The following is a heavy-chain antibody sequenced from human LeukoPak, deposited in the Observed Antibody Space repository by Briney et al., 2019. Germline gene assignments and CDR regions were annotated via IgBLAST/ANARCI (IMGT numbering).Heavy chain of an antibody. V-gene: IGHV1-2*06. CDR1: GYTFTGYY. D-gene: IGHD3-22*01. Sequence: ASVKVSCKASGYTFTGYYMHWVRQAPGQGLEGMGRINPNSGGTNYAQKFQGRVTMTRDTSISTAYMELSRLRSDDTAVYYCAREGYYYDSSGYLGYWGQGTLVTVSS. CDR2: INPNSGGT. CDR3: AREGYYYDSSGYLGY. J-gene: IGHJ4*02.